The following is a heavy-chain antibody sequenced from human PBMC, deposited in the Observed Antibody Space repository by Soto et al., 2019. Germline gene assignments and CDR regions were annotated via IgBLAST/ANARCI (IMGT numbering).Heavy chain of an antibody. CDR2: ISYDGSNK. Sequence: ESGGGVVQPGRSLRLSCAASGFTFSSYAMHWVRQAPGKGLEWVAVISYDGSNKYYADSVKGRFTISRDNSKNTLYLQMNSLRAEDTAVYYCARDLIAAADYCSGGSCYSFDYWGQGTLVTVSS. CDR1: GFTFSSYA. V-gene: IGHV3-30-3*01. CDR3: ARDLIAAADYCSGGSCYSFDY. D-gene: IGHD2-15*01. J-gene: IGHJ4*02.